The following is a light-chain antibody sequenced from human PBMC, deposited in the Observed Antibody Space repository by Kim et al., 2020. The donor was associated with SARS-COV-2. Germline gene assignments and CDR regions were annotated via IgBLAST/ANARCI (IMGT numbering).Light chain of an antibody. CDR1: QSVNSN. Sequence: EIVMTQSPATLSVSPGERATLSCRASQSVNSNLAWYQQKAGQAPRLLIYGASTRATGIPARFSGSGSGTEFTLTITSLQSEDFAVYYCQQYNNWSTFGQGTKVDIK. V-gene: IGKV3-15*01. CDR3: QQYNNWST. J-gene: IGKJ1*01. CDR2: GAS.